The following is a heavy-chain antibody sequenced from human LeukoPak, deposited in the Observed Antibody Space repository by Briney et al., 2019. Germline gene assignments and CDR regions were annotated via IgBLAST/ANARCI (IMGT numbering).Heavy chain of an antibody. V-gene: IGHV4-61*02. Sequence: SETLSLTCTVSGGSISSGSYYWSWIRQPAGKGLEWIGRIYTSGSTNYNPSLKSRVTISVDTSKNQFSLKLSSVTAADTAVYYCAREKIYGSGSYYNGYFDYWGQGTLVTVSS. J-gene: IGHJ4*02. CDR1: GGSISSGSYY. CDR3: AREKIYGSGSYYNGYFDY. CDR2: IYTSGST. D-gene: IGHD3-10*01.